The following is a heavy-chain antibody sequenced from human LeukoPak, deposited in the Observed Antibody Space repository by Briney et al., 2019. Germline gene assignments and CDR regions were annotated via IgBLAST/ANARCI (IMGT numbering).Heavy chain of an antibody. V-gene: IGHV3-30*04. Sequence: PGGSLRLSCAVSGFTFSRYAMHWVRQAPGKGLDWVALISYDGSQKYFADSVKGRFTISRDNSKNTLYLQMNSLRPEDTAVYYCGRGHWGLDYWGQGTRVTVSS. CDR3: GRGHWGLDY. J-gene: IGHJ4*02. CDR1: GFTFSRYA. D-gene: IGHD7-27*01. CDR2: ISYDGSQK.